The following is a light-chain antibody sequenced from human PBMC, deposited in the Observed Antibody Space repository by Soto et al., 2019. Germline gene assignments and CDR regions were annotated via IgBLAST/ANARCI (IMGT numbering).Light chain of an antibody. J-gene: IGLJ2*01. V-gene: IGLV2-11*01. Sequence: QSVLTQPRSVSGSPGQSVTISCTGTNSDVGGYNYVSWYQQHPGKAPKLMIYDVSKRPSGVPDRFSGSKSGNTASLTISGLQAEDEADYYCCSYAGSYTSHVVFGGGTKVTVL. CDR1: NSDVGGYNY. CDR2: DVS. CDR3: CSYAGSYTSHVV.